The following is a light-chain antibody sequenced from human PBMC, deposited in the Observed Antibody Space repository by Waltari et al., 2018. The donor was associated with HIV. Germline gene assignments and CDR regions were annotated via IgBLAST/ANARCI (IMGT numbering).Light chain of an antibody. J-gene: IGLJ3*02. CDR3: ATWDDDLSTWL. CDR1: SSNIGSNS. Sequence: SVLTQPPSASGTPGQRVTISCSGDSSNIGSNSVYWYQQLPGTAPKLLIYTNDQRPSGFPGRFSGSNSGTSASLAISGLRSEDEADYYCATWDDDLSTWLFGGGTKLTVL. V-gene: IGLV1-47*01. CDR2: TND.